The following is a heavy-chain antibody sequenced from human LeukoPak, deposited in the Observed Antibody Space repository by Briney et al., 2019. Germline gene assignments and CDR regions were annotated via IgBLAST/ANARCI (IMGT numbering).Heavy chain of an antibody. CDR2: IYYSGST. V-gene: IGHV4-39*01. CDR3: ARGLRYYYYYGMDV. Sequence: SETLSFTCTVSGGSISSSSYYWGWIRQPPGKGLEWIGSIYYSGSTYYNPSLKSRVTISVDTSKNQFSLKLSSVTAADTAVYYCARGLRYYYYYGMDVWGQGTTVTVSS. D-gene: IGHD4-17*01. J-gene: IGHJ6*02. CDR1: GGSISSSSYY.